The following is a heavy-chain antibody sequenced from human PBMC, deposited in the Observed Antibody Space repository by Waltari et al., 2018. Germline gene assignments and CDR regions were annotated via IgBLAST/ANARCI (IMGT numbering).Heavy chain of an antibody. J-gene: IGHJ4*02. CDR1: GYTFTSYY. CDR2: INPSGGST. D-gene: IGHD2-2*01. CDR3: ARGRCSSTSCPSLFDY. Sequence: QVQLVQSGAEVKKPGASVKVSCKASGYTFTSYYMHWVRKAHGQGLEWMGIINPSGGSTSYAQKFQGRVTMTRDTSTSTVYMELSSLRSEDTAVYYCARGRCSSTSCPSLFDYWGQGTLVTVSS. V-gene: IGHV1-46*01.